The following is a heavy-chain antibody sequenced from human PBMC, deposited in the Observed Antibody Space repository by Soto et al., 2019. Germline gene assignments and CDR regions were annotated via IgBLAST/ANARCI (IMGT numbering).Heavy chain of an antibody. D-gene: IGHD3-3*01. CDR3: AHRVLRTVFGLVTTTAIYFDF. Sequence: QITLNESGPTQVKPRQTLTLTCTFSGFSLTTSGVGVGWIRQSPGKAPEWLALIYWDDDKHYSPSLKSRLTNTKDTSKNQVVMTMVDLDPADTATYYCAHRVLRTVFGLVTTTAIYFDFWGQGTPVAVSS. CDR2: IYWDDDK. J-gene: IGHJ4*02. V-gene: IGHV2-5*02. CDR1: GFSLTTSGVG.